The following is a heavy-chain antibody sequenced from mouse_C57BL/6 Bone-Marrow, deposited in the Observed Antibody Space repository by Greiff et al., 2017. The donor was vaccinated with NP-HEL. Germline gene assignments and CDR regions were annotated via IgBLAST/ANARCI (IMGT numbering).Heavy chain of an antibody. CDR1: GYSFTSGYY. Sequence: EVHLVESGPGLVKPSQSLSLTCSVTGYSFTSGYYWNWIRQSPGNQLEWMGYISYDGSNNYNPSFKNRTSITRDTSKNRFFLKLNSVTTEDAATDYCARRGGYYGSDPFAYWGQGTLVTVSA. CDR3: ARRGGYYGSDPFAY. J-gene: IGHJ3*01. CDR2: ISYDGSN. D-gene: IGHD1-1*01. V-gene: IGHV3-6*01.